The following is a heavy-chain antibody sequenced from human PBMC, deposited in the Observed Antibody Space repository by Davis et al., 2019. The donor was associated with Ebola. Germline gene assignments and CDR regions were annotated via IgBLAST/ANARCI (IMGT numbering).Heavy chain of an antibody. Sequence: MPGGSLRLSCAVYGGSFSGYYWSWIRQPPGKGLEWIGEINHSGSTNYNPSPKSRVTISVDTSKNQFSLKLSSVTAADTAVYYCARGVGYCTGGVCYTGVDFDYWGQGTLVTVPS. CDR3: ARGVGYCTGGVCYTGVDFDY. CDR2: INHSGST. CDR1: GGSFSGYY. D-gene: IGHD2-8*02. J-gene: IGHJ4*02. V-gene: IGHV4-34*01.